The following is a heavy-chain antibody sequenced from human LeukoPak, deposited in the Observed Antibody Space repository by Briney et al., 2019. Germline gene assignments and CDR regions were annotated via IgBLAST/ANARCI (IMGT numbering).Heavy chain of an antibody. Sequence: ASVKVSCKASGYTFTSYGISWVRQAPGQGLEWMGWISAYNGNTNYAQKLQGRVTMTTDTSTSTAYMELRSLRSDDTAVYYCTMITMVRAVIGRENWFDPWGQGTLVTVSS. CDR3: TMITMVRAVIGRENWFDP. J-gene: IGHJ5*02. V-gene: IGHV1-18*01. CDR2: ISAYNGNT. D-gene: IGHD3-10*01. CDR1: GYTFTSYG.